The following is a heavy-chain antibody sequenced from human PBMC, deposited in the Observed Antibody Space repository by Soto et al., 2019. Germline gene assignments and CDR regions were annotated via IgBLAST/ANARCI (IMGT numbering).Heavy chain of an antibody. D-gene: IGHD2-8*01. CDR3: ATEFDSINGFFEK. V-gene: IGHV1-2*02. J-gene: IGHJ4*02. Sequence: QAHLVQSGAEVKKPGASVKVSCKASGYTFTGYTFHWVRQAPGQGLEWMAWINSSSSDSSFAPKIQGRVNVDIDAPSSITYMSLSRLRSDDTAVYYCATEFDSINGFFEKRGQGTPLAVSS. CDR2: INSSSSDS. CDR1: GYTFTGYT.